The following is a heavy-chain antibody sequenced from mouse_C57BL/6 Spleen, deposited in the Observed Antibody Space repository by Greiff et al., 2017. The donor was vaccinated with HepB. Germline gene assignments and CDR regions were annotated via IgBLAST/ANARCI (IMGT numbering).Heavy chain of an antibody. Sequence: VQLKESGGGLVKPGGSLKLSCAASGFTFSDYGMHWVRQAPEKGLEWVAYISSGSSTIYYADTVKGRFTISRDNAKNTLFLQMTSLRSEDTAMYYCARGGGRYFDVWGTGTTVTVSS. CDR2: ISSGSSTI. CDR1: GFTFSDYG. D-gene: IGHD3-3*01. J-gene: IGHJ1*03. V-gene: IGHV5-17*01. CDR3: ARGGGRYFDV.